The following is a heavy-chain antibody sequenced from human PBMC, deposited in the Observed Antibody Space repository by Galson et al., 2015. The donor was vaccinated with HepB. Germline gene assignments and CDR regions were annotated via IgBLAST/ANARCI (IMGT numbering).Heavy chain of an antibody. J-gene: IGHJ4*02. D-gene: IGHD3-9*01. CDR3: AKDLVLRYFDWLLYDPALDY. Sequence: SLRLSCAASGFTFSDYYMSWIRQAPGKGLEWVSYISSSGSTIYYADSVKGRFTISRDNSKNTLYLQMNSLRAEDTAVYYCAKDLVLRYFDWLLYDPALDYWGQGTLVTVSS. V-gene: IGHV3-11*04. CDR1: GFTFSDYY. CDR2: ISSSGSTI.